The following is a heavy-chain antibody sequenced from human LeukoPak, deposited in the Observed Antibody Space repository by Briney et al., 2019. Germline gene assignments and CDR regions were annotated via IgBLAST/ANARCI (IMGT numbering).Heavy chain of an antibody. D-gene: IGHD6-19*01. V-gene: IGHV1-2*06. CDR1: GYPFTGYY. J-gene: IGHJ4*02. CDR3: ARAKQWLPYDY. Sequence: ASVKVSCKATGYPFTGYYMHWVRQAPGQGLEWMGRINPSSGGTNYAQKFQGRVTVTRDMSTTTAYKELSRLTSDDTAVYYCARAKQWLPYDYWGQGTLVTVSS. CDR2: INPSSGGT.